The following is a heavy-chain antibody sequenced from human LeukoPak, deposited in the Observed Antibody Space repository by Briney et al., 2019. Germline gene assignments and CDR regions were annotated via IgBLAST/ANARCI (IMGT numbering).Heavy chain of an antibody. J-gene: IGHJ4*02. D-gene: IGHD1/OR15-1a*01. CDR2: IRNDGSIQ. V-gene: IGHV3-30*02. CDR3: VKEETGTFPGAY. CDR1: GFTFNRFG. Sequence: PGGSLRLSCAASGFTFNRFGMHWVRQAPGKGLEWVAHIRNDGSIQAYAASVKGRFTISRDNFKNTLYLQMIGLRGEDTALYYCVKEETGTFPGAYWGQGTLVTVSS.